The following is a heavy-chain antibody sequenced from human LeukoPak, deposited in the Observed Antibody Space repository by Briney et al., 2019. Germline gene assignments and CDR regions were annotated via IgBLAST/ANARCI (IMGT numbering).Heavy chain of an antibody. J-gene: IGHJ4*02. V-gene: IGHV4-30-2*01. CDR1: GGSISSGGYY. CDR2: IYHSGST. D-gene: IGHD3-3*01. Sequence: SETLSLTCTVSGGSISSGGYYWSWIRQPPGKGLEWIGYIYHSGSTYYNPSLKSRVTISVDRSKNQISLKLSSVTAADTAVYYCARDNPRDFLDYWGQGTLVTVSS. CDR3: ARDNPRDFLDY.